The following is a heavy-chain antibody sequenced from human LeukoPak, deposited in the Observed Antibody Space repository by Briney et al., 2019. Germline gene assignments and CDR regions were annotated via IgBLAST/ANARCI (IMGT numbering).Heavy chain of an antibody. Sequence: GTPRLSCAPSGFTPTGYIMNSGREAPGQGRGWGSSISSSSSYISYADSVKGRFTISRDNAKNSLYMQMNSPRAADTSVYACARGPPTEYFQHWGQGTLVTVSS. CDR1: GFTPTGYI. V-gene: IGHV3-21*01. J-gene: IGHJ1*01. D-gene: IGHD6-25*01. CDR3: ARGPPTEYFQH. CDR2: ISSSSSYI.